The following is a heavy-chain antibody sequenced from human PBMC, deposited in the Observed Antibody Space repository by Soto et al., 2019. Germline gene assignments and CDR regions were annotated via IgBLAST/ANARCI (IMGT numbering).Heavy chain of an antibody. V-gene: IGHV3-30*04. CDR2: LSLDGSNK. D-gene: IGHD3-22*01. CDR3: AKDTYFRDSSGYYVFDY. Sequence: GGSLRLSCAASGFTFSSFVMHWVRQAPGKGLEWVAALSLDGSNKNYADSVKGRFTISRDNSKNMVFLHMNSLRPEDTAVYHCAKDTYFRDSSGYYVFDYWGQGTLVTVSS. CDR1: GFTFSSFV. J-gene: IGHJ4*02.